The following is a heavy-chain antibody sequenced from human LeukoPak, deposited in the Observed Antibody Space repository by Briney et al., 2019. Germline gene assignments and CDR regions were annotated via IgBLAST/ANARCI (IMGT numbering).Heavy chain of an antibody. CDR2: ISSGSSYI. J-gene: IGHJ4*02. Sequence: PGGSLRLSCAASGFSFSSFSMNWVRQAPGKGLEWVSFISSGSSYIYYADSLKGRFTISRDNAKNSMYLQINSLRAEDTAVYYCARELSAARSYYFDYWGQGTLVTVSS. V-gene: IGHV3-21*01. D-gene: IGHD3-10*01. CDR1: GFSFSSFS. CDR3: ARELSAARSYYFDY.